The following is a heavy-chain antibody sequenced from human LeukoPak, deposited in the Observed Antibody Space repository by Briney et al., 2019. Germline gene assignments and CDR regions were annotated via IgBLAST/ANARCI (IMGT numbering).Heavy chain of an antibody. CDR3: AKERDSSGYHHDAFDI. D-gene: IGHD3-22*01. V-gene: IGHV3-23*01. CDR2: ISGSGGST. J-gene: IGHJ3*02. CDR1: GFTFSSYA. Sequence: GGSLILSCAASGFTFSSYAMSWVRQAPGKGLEWVSAISGSGGSTYYADSVKGRFTISRDNSKNTLYLQMNSLRAEDTAVYYCAKERDSSGYHHDAFDIWGQGTMVTVSS.